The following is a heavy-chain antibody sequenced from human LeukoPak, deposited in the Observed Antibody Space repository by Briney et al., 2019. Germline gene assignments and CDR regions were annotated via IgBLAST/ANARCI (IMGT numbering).Heavy chain of an antibody. V-gene: IGHV4-39*01. CDR1: GGSIRSSSYY. Sequence: ASETLSLTCTVSGGSIRSSSYYWGWVRQPPGKGLEWIGSIYYSGNTSYNPSLKSRVTISVDTSKDQFSLKLSSVTAADTAVYYCARQLVVVVPAEFGYWGQGTLVTVSS. CDR3: ARQLVVVVPAEFGY. J-gene: IGHJ4*02. D-gene: IGHD2-2*01. CDR2: IYYSGNT.